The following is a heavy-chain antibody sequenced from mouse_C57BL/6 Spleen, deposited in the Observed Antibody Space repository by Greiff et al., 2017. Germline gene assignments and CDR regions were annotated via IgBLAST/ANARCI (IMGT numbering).Heavy chain of an antibody. CDR1: GFSLSTSGMG. D-gene: IGHD1-2*01. CDR3: ARYEDGGSSYAMDY. CDR2: IYWDDDK. V-gene: IGHV8-12*01. Sequence: QVQLKESGPGILQPSQTLSLTCSFSGFSLSTSGMGVSWLRQPSGKGLEWLAHIYWDDDKRYNPSLKSRITISKDTSRNQVFLKITSVNTADTAKYCCARYEDGGSSYAMDYWGQGTSVTVSS. J-gene: IGHJ4*01.